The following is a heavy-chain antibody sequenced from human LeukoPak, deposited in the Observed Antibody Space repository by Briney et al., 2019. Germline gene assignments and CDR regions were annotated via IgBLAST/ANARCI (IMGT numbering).Heavy chain of an antibody. CDR3: ATTGFGY. CDR2: INPNSGDT. D-gene: IGHD3-16*01. J-gene: IGHJ4*02. Sequence: ASVKASCKASGYTFTGYYMHWVRQAPGQGLEWMGWINPNSGDTNYAQKFQGRVTMTRDTSISTAYMELSRLRSDDTAVYYCATTGFGYWGQGSLVTVSS. CDR1: GYTFTGYY. V-gene: IGHV1-2*02.